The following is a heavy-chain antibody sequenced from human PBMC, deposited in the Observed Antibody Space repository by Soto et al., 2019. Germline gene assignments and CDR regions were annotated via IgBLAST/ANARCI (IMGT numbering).Heavy chain of an antibody. Sequence: TSETLSLTCTVSGGSISSGGYYWSWIRQHPGKGLEWIGYIYYSGSTYYNPSLKSRVTISVDTSKNQFSLKLSSVTAADTAVYYCARSYYYGSGRRADAFDIWGQGTMVTVSS. V-gene: IGHV4-31*03. CDR1: GGSISSGGYY. CDR2: IYYSGST. J-gene: IGHJ3*02. CDR3: ARSYYYGSGRRADAFDI. D-gene: IGHD3-10*01.